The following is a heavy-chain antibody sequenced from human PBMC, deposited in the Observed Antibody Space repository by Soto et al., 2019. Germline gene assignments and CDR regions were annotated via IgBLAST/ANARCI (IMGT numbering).Heavy chain of an antibody. CDR2: ISYDGSNK. Sequence: QVQLVESGGGVVQPGRSLRLSCAASGFTFSSYGMHWVRQAPGKGLEWVAVISYDGSNKYYADSVKGRFTISRDNSKNTLYLQMNSLRAEDTAVNYCAKDRTRGRGAFDIWGQGTMVTVSS. D-gene: IGHD3-16*01. CDR3: AKDRTRGRGAFDI. CDR1: GFTFSSYG. V-gene: IGHV3-30*18. J-gene: IGHJ3*02.